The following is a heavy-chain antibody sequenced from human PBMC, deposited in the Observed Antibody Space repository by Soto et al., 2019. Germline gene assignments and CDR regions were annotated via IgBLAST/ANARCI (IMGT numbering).Heavy chain of an antibody. V-gene: IGHV3-7*03. J-gene: IGHJ4*02. D-gene: IGHD6-19*01. CDR3: ARWESSDWYLGI. CDR1: GFTFSGYW. Sequence: EVQLVESGGGLVQPGGSLRLSCAGSGFTFSGYWMTWVRQPPGKGLEWVASVNQDGTQKFYVDSVKGRFIISRDNAKNSLFLQMISLRAEDTAVYYCARWESSDWYLGIWGQGTLVTVSS. CDR2: VNQDGTQK.